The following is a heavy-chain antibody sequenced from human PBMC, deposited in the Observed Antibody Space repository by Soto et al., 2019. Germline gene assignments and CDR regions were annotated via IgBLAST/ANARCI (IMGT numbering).Heavy chain of an antibody. V-gene: IGHV4-34*01. CDR3: ARVRYDYVGGSYRWDCDY. J-gene: IGHJ4*02. Sequence: QVQLQQWGAGLLKPSETLSLTCAVYGGSFSGYYWSWIRQHPGEGLEWIGDINHSGSTNYNPSLKSRVTISVDTSKNQSSLKLSSVTAADTAVYYCARVRYDYVGGSYRWDCDYWGQGTLVTVSS. CDR2: INHSGST. CDR1: GGSFSGYY. D-gene: IGHD3-16*02.